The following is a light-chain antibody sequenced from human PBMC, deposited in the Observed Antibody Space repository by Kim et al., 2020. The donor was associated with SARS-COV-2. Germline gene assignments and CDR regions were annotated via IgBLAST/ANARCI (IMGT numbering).Light chain of an antibody. V-gene: IGKV3-15*01. CDR2: GAS. J-gene: IGKJ4*01. CDR3: QQYNNWPPLT. CDR1: QSVSSN. Sequence: PGERAPPPCRASQSVSSNLAWYQQKPGQAPRLLIYGASTRATGIPARFSGSGSGTEFTLTISSLQSEDFAVYYCQQYNNWPPLTFGGGTKVDIK.